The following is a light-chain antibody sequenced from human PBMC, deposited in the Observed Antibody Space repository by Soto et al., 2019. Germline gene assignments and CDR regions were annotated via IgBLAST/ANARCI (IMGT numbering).Light chain of an antibody. CDR3: QQYNNWPIT. J-gene: IGKJ5*01. CDR1: QSVSSN. V-gene: IGKV3-15*01. CDR2: GAS. Sequence: EIVMTQTPATLSVSTGARATLSCRASQSVSSNLAWYQQKPGQAPRLLIYGASNRANGIPARFRGSGSGTEFTLTTSSLHSENFAIYYCQQYNNWPITFGQGTRLEIK.